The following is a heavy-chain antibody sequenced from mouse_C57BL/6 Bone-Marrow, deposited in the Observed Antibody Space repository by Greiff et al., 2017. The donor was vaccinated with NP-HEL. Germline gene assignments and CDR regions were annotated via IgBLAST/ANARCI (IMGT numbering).Heavy chain of an antibody. CDR2: IDPDDGDT. Sequence: VQLQQPGAELVRPGASVKLSCTASGFTFNDYYMHWVKQRPEQGLEWIGRIDPDDGDTDYNPKFQGKATKTADTSSNTAYLQLSSLTSEDAAVYYCTTMDYCGSPFAYWGQGTRVTVSA. CDR3: TTMDYCGSPFAY. CDR1: GFTFNDYY. V-gene: IGHV14-1*01. J-gene: IGHJ3*01. D-gene: IGHD1-1*01.